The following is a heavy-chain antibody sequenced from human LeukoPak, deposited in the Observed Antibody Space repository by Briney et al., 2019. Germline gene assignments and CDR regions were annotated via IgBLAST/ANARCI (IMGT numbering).Heavy chain of an antibody. CDR1: GGSISSYY. J-gene: IGHJ5*02. CDR2: IYSSGST. CDR3: ARDHCSGGSCYPGWFDP. D-gene: IGHD2-15*01. V-gene: IGHV4-59*01. Sequence: PSETLSLTCTVSGGSISSYYWNWIRLPPGKGLEWIGYIYSSGSTIYNPSLKSRVTISIDTYRNQFSLRLSSVTAADTAVYYCARDHCSGGSCYPGWFDPWGQGTLVTVSS.